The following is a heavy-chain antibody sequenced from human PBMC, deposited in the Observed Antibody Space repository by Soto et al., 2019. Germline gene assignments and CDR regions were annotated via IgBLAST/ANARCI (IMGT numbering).Heavy chain of an antibody. D-gene: IGHD6-19*01. CDR2: VSNRNGVT. J-gene: IGHJ4*02. Sequence: SXKVSFKTSGYTXANFDFRLVRQAPGQGLEWMGWVSNRNGVTNYAENFRDILTISTEKSKNTVYMEWRRLRSDDTAVYFCARERFNNGWYGFDYWGQGTQVTVSS. V-gene: IGHV1-18*04. CDR3: ARERFNNGWYGFDY. CDR1: GYTXANFD.